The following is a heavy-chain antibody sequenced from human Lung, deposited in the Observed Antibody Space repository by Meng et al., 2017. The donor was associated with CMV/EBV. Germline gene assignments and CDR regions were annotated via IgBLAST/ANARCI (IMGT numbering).Heavy chain of an antibody. CDR1: GYTFTGYY. V-gene: IGHV1-2*02. J-gene: IGHJ4*02. D-gene: IGHD3-3*01. CDR2: INPNSGGT. CDR3: ASYYDFWSGYYHFDY. Sequence: ASVKVSCKASGYTFTGYYMHWVRQAPGQGLEWMGWINPNSGGTNYAQKFQGRVTMTRDTSISTDYMELSRLRPDDTAVYYCASYYDFWSGYYHFDYWGQGTLVTVSS.